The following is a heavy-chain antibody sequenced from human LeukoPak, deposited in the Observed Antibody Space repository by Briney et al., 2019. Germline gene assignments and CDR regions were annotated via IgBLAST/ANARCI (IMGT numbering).Heavy chain of an antibody. CDR2: INPSSGAT. V-gene: IGHV1-2*02. J-gene: IGHJ4*02. CDR1: GYTFIAYY. CDR3: AGQKDPRPIDY. Sequence: ASVKVPCRASGYTFIAYYMHWVRQAPGQGLEWMGWINPSSGATNYAQKFQGRVTMTRDTSISTAYMELSELRSDDTAVYYCAGQKDPRPIDYWGQGTLITVSS.